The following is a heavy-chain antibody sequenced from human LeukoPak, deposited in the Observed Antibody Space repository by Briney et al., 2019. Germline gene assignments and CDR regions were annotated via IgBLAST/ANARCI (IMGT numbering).Heavy chain of an antibody. V-gene: IGHV4-39*01. J-gene: IGHJ5*02. D-gene: IGHD3-10*01. CDR3: ARGTMVRGVNIWFDP. Sequence: SETLSLTCTVSGGSISSSSYYWGWIRQPPGKGLEWIGSIYHSGSTYYNPSLKSRVTISVDTSKNQFSLKLSSVTAADTAVYYCARGTMVRGVNIWFDPWGQGTLVTVSS. CDR2: IYHSGST. CDR1: GGSISSSSYY.